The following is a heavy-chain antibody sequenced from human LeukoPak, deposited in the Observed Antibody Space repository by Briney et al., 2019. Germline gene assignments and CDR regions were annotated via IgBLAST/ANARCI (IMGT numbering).Heavy chain of an antibody. D-gene: IGHD3-3*01. CDR3: ARRVRSTPFDP. V-gene: IGHV4-39*02. CDR2: VHFSGST. J-gene: IGHJ5*02. CDR1: GGSISDSNCY. Sequence: PSETLSLTCTVSGGSISDSNCYWGWIRQSPGKGLEWLGSVHFSGSTYYNPSLKSRVTISVDTSNNHFSLKLTSVTAADTAVYYCARRVRSTPFDPWGQGTLVAVSS.